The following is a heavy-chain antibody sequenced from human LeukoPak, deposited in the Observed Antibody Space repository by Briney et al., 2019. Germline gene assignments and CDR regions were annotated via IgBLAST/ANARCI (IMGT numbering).Heavy chain of an antibody. CDR2: INHSGST. Sequence: PSETLSLTCAVYGGSFSGYYWSWIRQPPGKGLEWIGEINHSGSTNYNPSLKSRVTISVDTSKNQFSLKLSSVTAADTAVYYCARRRPDYYGSGSYYKWGVFDYWGQGTLVTVSS. CDR1: GGSFSGYY. J-gene: IGHJ4*02. CDR3: ARRRPDYYGSGSYYKWGVFDY. D-gene: IGHD3-10*01. V-gene: IGHV4-34*01.